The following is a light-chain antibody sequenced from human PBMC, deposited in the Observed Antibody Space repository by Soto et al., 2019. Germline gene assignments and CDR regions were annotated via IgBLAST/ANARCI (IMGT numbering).Light chain of an antibody. CDR2: EGT. V-gene: IGLV2-23*01. CDR1: SSDVANYNL. CDR3: CSYAGSSLYV. Sequence: QSVLTQPASVSWSPGLPITISCTVTSSDVANYNLVSWYQQHPGKAPKLMIYEGTKRPSGVSNRFSGSKSGNTASLTISGLQVEDEADYYCCSYAGSSLYVFGTGTKVTVL. J-gene: IGLJ1*01.